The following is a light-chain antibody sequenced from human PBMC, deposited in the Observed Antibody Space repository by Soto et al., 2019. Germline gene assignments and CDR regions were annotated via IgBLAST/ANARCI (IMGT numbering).Light chain of an antibody. CDR1: QSIGSY. CDR3: QQSHSTPYI. V-gene: IGKV1-39*01. CDR2: AAS. Sequence: DIQMTQSPSSLSATVGDRVTITCRASQSIGSYLNWYQLKPGKAPKLLIYAASSLQGGVPSRFSGSGSGTDFTLTISSLQPEDFATYCCQQSHSTPYIFGQGTKLEIK. J-gene: IGKJ2*01.